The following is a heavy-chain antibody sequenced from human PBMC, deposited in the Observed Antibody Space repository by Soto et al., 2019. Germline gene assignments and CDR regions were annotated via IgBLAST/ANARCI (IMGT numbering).Heavy chain of an antibody. J-gene: IGHJ6*02. Sequence: QVQLVQSGAEVKKPASSVKVSCKASGGTFNNYPITWVRQAPGEGLEWRGGSIPIFGTANYAQNFQGRVTISVDESTSTAYIERSSLRSEDTAVYYCARGRGYSGDDHYYYFDMDVWGQGTTVTVSS. V-gene: IGHV1-69*01. CDR2: SIPIFGTA. CDR3: ARGRGYSGDDHYYYFDMDV. D-gene: IGHD5-12*01. CDR1: GGTFNNYP.